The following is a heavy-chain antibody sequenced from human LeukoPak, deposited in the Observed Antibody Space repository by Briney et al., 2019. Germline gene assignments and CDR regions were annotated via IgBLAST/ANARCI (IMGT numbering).Heavy chain of an antibody. D-gene: IGHD3-9*01. CDR2: ICSDGSDT. V-gene: IGHV3-74*01. J-gene: IGHJ4*02. CDR1: GFTFSDTW. CDR3: ARDMFDWLFEDLEIGVSFDY. Sequence: GGSLRLSCAASGFTFSDTWMHGVREAPGEGLVGVSHICSDGSDTRYAESVKGRFTISRDNAKNTLYLQMNSLRAEDTAVYYCARDMFDWLFEDLEIGVSFDYWGQGTLVTVSS.